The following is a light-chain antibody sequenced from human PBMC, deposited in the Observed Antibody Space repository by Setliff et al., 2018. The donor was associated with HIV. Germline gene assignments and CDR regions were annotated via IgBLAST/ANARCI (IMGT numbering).Light chain of an antibody. Sequence: EIVMTQSPATLSVSPGERATLSCRASQSVSSNLAWYQQKLGQAPRLLIYGASTRATGIPARFSGSGSGTEFTLTISSLQSEDFAVYYCQQYNKWPPKTFGQGTKVDIK. CDR2: GAS. J-gene: IGKJ1*01. V-gene: IGKV3-15*01. CDR1: QSVSSN. CDR3: QQYNKWPPKT.